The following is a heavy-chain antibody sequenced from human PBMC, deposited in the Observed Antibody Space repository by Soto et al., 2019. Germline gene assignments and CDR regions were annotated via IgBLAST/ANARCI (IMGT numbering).Heavy chain of an antibody. CDR3: ARQSKADRHLDY. D-gene: IGHD6-6*01. J-gene: IGHJ4*02. Sequence: SETLSLTCTVPGGSIISSSYYWGWIRQPPGKGLEWMGSVYYSGNTNYNPSLKSRVTISVDTSKSQFSLTLSSVTASDTAVYYCARQSKADRHLDYWGQGTLVTVPS. CDR1: GGSIISSSYY. CDR2: VYYSGNT. V-gene: IGHV4-39*01.